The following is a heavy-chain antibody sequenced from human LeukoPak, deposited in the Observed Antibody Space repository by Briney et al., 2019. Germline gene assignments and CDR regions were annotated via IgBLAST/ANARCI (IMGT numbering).Heavy chain of an antibody. CDR2: IYYSGST. V-gene: IGHV4-39*07. CDR3: AREPDSGYYYYGMDV. Sequence: SETLSLTCTVSGGSISSSSYYWGWIRQPPGKGLEWIGSIYYSGSTYYNPSLKSRVTISVDTSKNQFSLKLSSVTAADTAVYYCAREPDSGYYYYGMDVWGQGTTVTVSS. D-gene: IGHD1-26*01. CDR1: GGSISSSSYY. J-gene: IGHJ6*02.